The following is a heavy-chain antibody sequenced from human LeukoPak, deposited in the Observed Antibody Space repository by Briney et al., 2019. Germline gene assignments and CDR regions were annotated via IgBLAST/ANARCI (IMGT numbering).Heavy chain of an antibody. Sequence: PGGSLRLSFAASGFTFSSYSMNWVRQAPGKGLEWVSSISSSSSYIYYADSVKGRFTISRDNAKNSLYLQMNSLRAEDTAVYYCARDYLRFGVVPFDLWGRGTLVTVSS. CDR1: GFTFSSYS. D-gene: IGHD3-3*01. J-gene: IGHJ2*01. CDR3: ARDYLRFGVVPFDL. V-gene: IGHV3-21*01. CDR2: ISSSSSYI.